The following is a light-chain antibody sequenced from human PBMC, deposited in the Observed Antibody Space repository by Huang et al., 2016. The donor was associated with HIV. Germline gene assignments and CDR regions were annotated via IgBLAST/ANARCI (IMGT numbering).Light chain of an antibody. CDR2: GAS. CDR1: QGITGN. Sequence: EIVLTQSPGTLSLSPGETATLSCRASQGITGNLAWYQQRLGQPPRLLIYGASTRAPNRPGRFSGSGSGTEFTLTITSLRSEDSAVYYCQQYNAWPSTWTFGQGTRMEIK. V-gene: IGKV3-15*01. CDR3: QQYNAWPSTWT. J-gene: IGKJ1*01.